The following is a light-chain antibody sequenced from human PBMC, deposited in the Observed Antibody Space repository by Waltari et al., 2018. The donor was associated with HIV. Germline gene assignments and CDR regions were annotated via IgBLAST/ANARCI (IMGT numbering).Light chain of an antibody. CDR2: WAS. Sequence: DIVMTQSPDSLAVSLGERATINCKSSQSLLYNVNNKNYLAWYQQKPGQPPKLLIYWASSRESGVPDRFSGSGSGTDFTLTISSLQAADVAVYYCQQVYTTPLTFGPGTKVEI. J-gene: IGKJ3*01. V-gene: IGKV4-1*01. CDR3: QQVYTTPLT. CDR1: QSLLYNVNNKNY.